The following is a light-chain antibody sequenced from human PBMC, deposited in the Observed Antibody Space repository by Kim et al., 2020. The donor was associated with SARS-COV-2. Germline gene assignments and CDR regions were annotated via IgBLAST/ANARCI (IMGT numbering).Light chain of an antibody. Sequence: EIVLTQSPGTLSLSPGERATLSCRASQSLTTNYLAWYQQKPGQAPRLLIYSASSRATDIPDRFSGFGSGTDFTLTISRLEPEDSAVYYCQQYGSSPRTFGQGTKVDIK. CDR1: QSLTTNY. J-gene: IGKJ1*01. CDR2: SAS. CDR3: QQYGSSPRT. V-gene: IGKV3-20*01.